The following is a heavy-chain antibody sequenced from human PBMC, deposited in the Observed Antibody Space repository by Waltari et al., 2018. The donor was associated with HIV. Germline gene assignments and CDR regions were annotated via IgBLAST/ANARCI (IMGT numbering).Heavy chain of an antibody. CDR2: IIPIFGTA. Sequence: QVQLVQSGAEVKKPGSSVKVSCKASGGTFSSHAISWARQSPGQGLEWMGGIIPIFGTANYAQKFQGRVTITADESTSTAYMELSSLRSEDTAVYYCARDGFGDLGYAFDIWGQGTMVTVSS. J-gene: IGHJ3*02. V-gene: IGHV1-69*01. CDR3: ARDGFGDLGYAFDI. CDR1: GGTFSSHA. D-gene: IGHD3-10*01.